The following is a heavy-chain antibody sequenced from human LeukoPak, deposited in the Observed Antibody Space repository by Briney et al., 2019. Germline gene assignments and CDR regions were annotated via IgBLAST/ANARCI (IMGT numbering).Heavy chain of an antibody. CDR2: IYYSGST. J-gene: IGHJ5*02. V-gene: IGHV4-39*07. D-gene: IGHD1-14*01. Sequence: SETLSLTCTVSGGSISSSSYYWGWIRQPPGKGLEWIGSIYYSGSTNYNPSLKSRVTISVDTSKKEISLKLSSVTAADTAVYYCARGRYGTISRGWFDPWGQGTLVTVSS. CDR3: ARGRYGTISRGWFDP. CDR1: GGSISSSSYY.